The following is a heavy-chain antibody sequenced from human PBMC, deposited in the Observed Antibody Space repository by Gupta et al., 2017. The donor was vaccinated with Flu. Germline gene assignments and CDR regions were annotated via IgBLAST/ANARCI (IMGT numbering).Heavy chain of an antibody. CDR1: GFTFSNAW. CDR3: TTDHWAYQHYYYGMDV. J-gene: IGHJ6*02. D-gene: IGHD2-2*01. V-gene: IGHV3-15*01. CDR2: IKSKTDGGTT. Sequence: EVQLVESGGGLVKPGGSLRLSCAASGFTFSNAWMSWVRQAPGKGLEWVGRIKSKTDGGTTDYAAPVKGRFTISRDDSKNTLYLQMNSLKTEDTAVYYCTTDHWAYQHYYYGMDVWGQGTTVTVSS.